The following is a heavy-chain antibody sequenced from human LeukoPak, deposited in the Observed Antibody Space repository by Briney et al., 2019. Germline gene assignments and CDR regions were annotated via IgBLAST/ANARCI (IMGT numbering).Heavy chain of an antibody. CDR1: GYSFTSYW. J-gene: IGHJ4*02. V-gene: IGHV5-51*01. D-gene: IGHD6-19*01. CDR2: IYPGDSDT. CDR3: ARHSPGIAVAGWTEADY. Sequence: GESLKISCKGSGYSFTSYWNGWVRQLPGKGLEWMGIIYPGDSDTRYRPSFQGQVTISADKSISTAYLQWSSLKASDTAMYYCARHSPGIAVAGWTEADYWGQGTLVTVSS.